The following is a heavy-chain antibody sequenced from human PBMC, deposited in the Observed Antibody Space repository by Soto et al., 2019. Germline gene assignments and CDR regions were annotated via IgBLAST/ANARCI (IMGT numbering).Heavy chain of an antibody. CDR3: AREARVVVVAATRYDYYYGMDV. V-gene: IGHV4-30-4*01. CDR2: IYYSGST. J-gene: IGHJ6*02. Sequence: SETLSLTCTVSGGSISSGDYYWIWIRQPPGKGLEWIGYIYYSGSTYYNPSLKSRVTISVDTSKNQFSLKLSSATAADTAVYYCAREARVVVVAATRYDYYYGMDVWGQGTTVTVSS. CDR1: GGSISSGDYY. D-gene: IGHD2-15*01.